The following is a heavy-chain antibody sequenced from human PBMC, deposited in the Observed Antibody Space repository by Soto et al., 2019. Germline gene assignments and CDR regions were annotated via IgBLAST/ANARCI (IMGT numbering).Heavy chain of an antibody. Sequence: LRLSCAASGFTFSSYAMSWVRQAPGKGLEWVSAISGSGGSTYYADSVKGRFTISRDNSKNTLYLQMNSLRAEDTAVYYCAKLERFLEWLEDYWGQGTLVTVSS. CDR3: AKLERFLEWLEDY. CDR2: ISGSGGST. D-gene: IGHD3-3*01. V-gene: IGHV3-23*01. CDR1: GFTFSSYA. J-gene: IGHJ4*02.